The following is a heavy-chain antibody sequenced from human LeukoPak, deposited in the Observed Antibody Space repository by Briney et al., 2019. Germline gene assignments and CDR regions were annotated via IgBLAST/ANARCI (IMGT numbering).Heavy chain of an antibody. D-gene: IGHD3-3*01. CDR3: ARHTGSLYDFWSGYVDY. CDR2: ISVYNGNT. J-gene: IGHJ4*02. CDR1: GYTFTSYG. V-gene: IGHV1-18*01. Sequence: GASVKVSCKASGYTFTSYGISWVRQAPGQGLEWMGWISVYNGNTKYVQKFQGTVTITTDTSTRTAYMELRSLRSDDTAVYYCARHTGSLYDFWSGYVDYWGQGTLVTVSS.